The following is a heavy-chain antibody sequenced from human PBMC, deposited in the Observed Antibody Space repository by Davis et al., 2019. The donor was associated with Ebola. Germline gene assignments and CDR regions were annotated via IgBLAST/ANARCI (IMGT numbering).Heavy chain of an antibody. J-gene: IGHJ6*02. CDR3: ARANVVVPAAIDNGMDV. V-gene: IGHV4-34*01. Sequence: PSETLSLTCAVYGGSFSGYYWSWIRQPPGKGLEWIGEINHSGSTNYNPSLKSRVTISVDTSKNQFSLKLSSVTAADTAVYYCARANVVVPAAIDNGMDVWGQGTTVTVSS. CDR1: GGSFSGYY. CDR2: INHSGST. D-gene: IGHD2-2*01.